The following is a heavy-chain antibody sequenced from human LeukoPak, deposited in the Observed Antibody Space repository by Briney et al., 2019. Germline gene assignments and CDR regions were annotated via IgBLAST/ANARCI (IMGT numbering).Heavy chain of an antibody. CDR1: GFTFKDSW. CDR2: IKSKGDGGTT. CDR3: TTDPRH. Sequence: GGSLRLSCAASGFTFKDSWMSWVRQAPGKGLEWVGRIKSKGDGGTTDYAAPVKGRFTISGDDSKNTLYLQMNSLKTEDTAVYYCTTDPRHWGQGTLVTVSS. V-gene: IGHV3-15*01. J-gene: IGHJ4*02.